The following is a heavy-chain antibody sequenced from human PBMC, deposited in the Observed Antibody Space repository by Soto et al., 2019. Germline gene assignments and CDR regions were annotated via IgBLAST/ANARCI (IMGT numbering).Heavy chain of an antibody. D-gene: IGHD3-16*01. V-gene: IGHV4-61*08. Sequence: ASETLSLTCTVSGGSISSGGYYWSWIRQHPGKGLEWIGYIYYSGSTNYNPSLKSRVTISLDMSKNQFSLKLSSVTAADTAVYYCARDFRGLDYWGQGILVTVSS. J-gene: IGHJ4*02. CDR1: GGSISSGGYY. CDR2: IYYSGST. CDR3: ARDFRGLDY.